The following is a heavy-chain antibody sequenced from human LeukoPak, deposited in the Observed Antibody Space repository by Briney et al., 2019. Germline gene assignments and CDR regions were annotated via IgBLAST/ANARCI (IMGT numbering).Heavy chain of an antibody. V-gene: IGHV3-21*01. J-gene: IGHJ4*02. CDR1: GFKFSTYS. D-gene: IGHD7-27*01. CDR2: ISTSSSYI. Sequence: GGSLRLSCAASGFKFSTYSMNWVRQAPGKGLEWVSSISTSSSYIYYADSVKGRFTISRDNAKNSLFLQMNSLRAEDTAVYYCGRGHWGLDYWGQGALVTVSS. CDR3: GRGHWGLDY.